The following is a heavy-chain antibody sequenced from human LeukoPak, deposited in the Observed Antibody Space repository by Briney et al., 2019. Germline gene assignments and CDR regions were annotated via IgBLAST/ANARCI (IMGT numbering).Heavy chain of an antibody. CDR3: ARGFLPQQRNGPSPPLDAFDI. V-gene: IGHV3-21*01. D-gene: IGHD5-18*01. CDR2: ISSSSSYI. CDR1: GFTFSSYS. Sequence: GGSLRLSCAASGFTFSSYSMNWVRQAPGKGLEWVSSISSSSSYIYYADSVKGRFTISRENAKNSLYLQMNCLRAGDTAVYYCARGFLPQQRNGPSPPLDAFDIWGQGTMVTVSS. J-gene: IGHJ3*02.